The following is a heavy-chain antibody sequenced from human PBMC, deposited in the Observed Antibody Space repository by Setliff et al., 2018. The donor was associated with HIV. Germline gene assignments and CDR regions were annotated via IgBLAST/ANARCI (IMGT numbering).Heavy chain of an antibody. J-gene: IGHJ4*02. V-gene: IGHV3-48*04. CDR2: ISSSSSTI. CDR3: ARSRPTNYFDY. Sequence: SLRLSCAASGFTFSSYSMNWVRQAPGKGLEWVSYISSSSSTIHHSDSVKGRFTISRDNAKNSLYLQMNSLRAEDTAMYYCARSRPTNYFDYWGQGTLVTVSS. CDR1: GFTFSSYS. D-gene: IGHD2-2*01.